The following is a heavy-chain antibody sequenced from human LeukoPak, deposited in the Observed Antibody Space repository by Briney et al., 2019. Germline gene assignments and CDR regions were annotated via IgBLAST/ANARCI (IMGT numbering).Heavy chain of an antibody. CDR2: ISGVASDI. J-gene: IGHJ4*02. CDR1: GFTFSDYY. D-gene: IGHD5-12*01. Sequence: GGSLRLSCAASGFTFSDYYMTWIRQAPGKGLEWVSYISGVASDIHYADSVKGRFTISRDNAKNSLYLQMNSLRAEDTAVYYCARGGTNVDIVATTDSDFDYWGQGTLVTVSS. CDR3: ARGGTNVDIVATTDSDFDY. V-gene: IGHV3-11*04.